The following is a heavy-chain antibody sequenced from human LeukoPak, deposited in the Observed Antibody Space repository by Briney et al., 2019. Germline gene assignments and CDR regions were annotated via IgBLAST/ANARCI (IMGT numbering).Heavy chain of an antibody. J-gene: IGHJ5*02. CDR2: IYYSGST. D-gene: IGHD3-22*01. CDR1: GGSISSGGYY. Sequence: SQTLSLTCTVSGGSISSGGYYWSWIRQHPGKGLEWIGYIYYSGSTYYNPSLKSRVTISVDTSKNQFSLKLSSVTAADTAVYYCASSGDSSGYYRPWGQGTLVTVSS. V-gene: IGHV4-31*03. CDR3: ASSGDSSGYYRP.